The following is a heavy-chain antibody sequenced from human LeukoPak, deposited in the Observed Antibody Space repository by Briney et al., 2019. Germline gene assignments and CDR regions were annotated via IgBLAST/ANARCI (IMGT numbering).Heavy chain of an antibody. V-gene: IGHV3-23*01. CDR1: AFTFSSFA. D-gene: IGHD6-25*01. CDR3: AKVLRPDY. Sequence: GGSLRLSCAASAFTFSSFAMHWVRQAPGKGLEWVSIISGSGDSTYYADSVKGRFTMSRDNSKNTLYLQMNSLGVEDTAVYYCAKVLRPDYWGQGTLVTVSS. CDR2: ISGSGDST. J-gene: IGHJ4*02.